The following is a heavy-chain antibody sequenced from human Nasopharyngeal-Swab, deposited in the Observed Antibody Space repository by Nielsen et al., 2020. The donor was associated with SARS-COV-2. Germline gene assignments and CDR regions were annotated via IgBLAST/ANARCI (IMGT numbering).Heavy chain of an antibody. CDR3: ARALGYNYGYYFDY. CDR2: INSDGSNT. D-gene: IGHD5-18*01. J-gene: IGHJ4*02. Sequence: WIRQPPGKGLAWVSRINSDGSNTDYANSVKGRFTISRDNAKNTLYLQMNSLRAEDTAVYYCARALGYNYGYYFDYWGQGSLVTVSS. V-gene: IGHV3-74*01.